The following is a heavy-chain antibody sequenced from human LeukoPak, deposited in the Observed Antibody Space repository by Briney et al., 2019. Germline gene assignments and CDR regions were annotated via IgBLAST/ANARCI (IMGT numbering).Heavy chain of an antibody. Sequence: SETLSLTCTVSGGSISSGGYYWSWIRQPPGKGLEWIGYIYHSGSTNYNPSLKSRVTISVDTSKNQFSLKLSSVTAADTAVYYCDYGDHRSVDYWGQGTLVTVSS. V-gene: IGHV4-30-2*01. J-gene: IGHJ4*02. CDR2: IYHSGST. D-gene: IGHD4-17*01. CDR1: GGSISSGGYY. CDR3: DYGDHRSVDY.